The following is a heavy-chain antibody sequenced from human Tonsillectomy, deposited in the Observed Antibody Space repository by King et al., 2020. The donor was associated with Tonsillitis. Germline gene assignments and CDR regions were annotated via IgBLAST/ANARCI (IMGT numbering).Heavy chain of an antibody. CDR2: ISSSSSYI. CDR1: GFTFSSYS. CDR3: ARGGIAAAGGGYYYGMDV. V-gene: IGHV3-21*01. J-gene: IGHJ6*02. D-gene: IGHD6-13*01. Sequence: VQLVESGGGLVKPGGSLRLSCAASGFTFSSYSMNWVRQAPGKGLEWVSSISSSSSYIYYADSVKGRFTISRDNAKNSLYLQMNSLRAEDTAVYYCARGGIAAAGGGYYYGMDVWGQGTTVTVSS.